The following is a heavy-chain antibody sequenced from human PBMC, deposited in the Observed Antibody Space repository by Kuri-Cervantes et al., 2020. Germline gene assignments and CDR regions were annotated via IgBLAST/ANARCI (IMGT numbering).Heavy chain of an antibody. Sequence: GESLKISCAASGFTFSDYWMHWVRQAPGKGLVWVSHIHADGITTSYADSVRGRFTISRDNSKNTLYLQMNSLRAEDTAVYYCAKSPSFRGWPYHLDYWGQGTLVTVSS. CDR1: GFTFSDYW. CDR2: IHADGITT. J-gene: IGHJ4*02. D-gene: IGHD6-19*01. CDR3: AKSPSFRGWPYHLDY. V-gene: IGHV3-74*01.